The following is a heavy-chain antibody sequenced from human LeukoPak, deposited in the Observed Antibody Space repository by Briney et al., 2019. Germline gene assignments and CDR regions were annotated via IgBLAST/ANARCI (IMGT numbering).Heavy chain of an antibody. CDR1: GYTFTSYG. J-gene: IGHJ1*01. D-gene: IGHD2-15*01. CDR3: AKDAVCSGGGCYFPLYFHH. V-gene: IGHV1-18*01. Sequence: ASVKVSCKASGYTFTSYGISWVRQALGQGLEWMGWISAYNGNTNYAQKLQGRVTMTTDTSTSTAYMELRSLRSDDTAVYYCAKDAVCSGGGCYFPLYFHHWGQGTLVSVSS. CDR2: ISAYNGNT.